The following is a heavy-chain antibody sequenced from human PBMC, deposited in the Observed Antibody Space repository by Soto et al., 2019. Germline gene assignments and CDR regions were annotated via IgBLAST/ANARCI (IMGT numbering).Heavy chain of an antibody. V-gene: IGHV4-4*07. CDR1: GGSISSYY. CDR3: ARDPGEYYYDSSGYYSRWFDP. D-gene: IGHD3-22*01. CDR2: IYTSGST. Sequence: LSLTCTVSGGSISSYYWSWIRQPAGKGLEWIGRIYTSGSTNYNPSLKSRVTMSVDTSKNQFSLKLSSVTAADTAVYYCARDPGEYYYDSSGYYSRWFDPWGQGTLVTVSS. J-gene: IGHJ5*02.